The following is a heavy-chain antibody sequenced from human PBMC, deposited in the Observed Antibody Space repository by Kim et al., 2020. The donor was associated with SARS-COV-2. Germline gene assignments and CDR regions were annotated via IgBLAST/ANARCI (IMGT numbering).Heavy chain of an antibody. Sequence: ASVKVSCKASGYTFTSYYMHWVRQAPGQGLEWMGIINPSGGSTSYAQKFQGRVTMTRDTSTSTVYMELSSLRSEDTAVYYCARDGGWGSSSSWYYFDYWGQGTLVTVSS. CDR3: ARDGGWGSSSSWYYFDY. D-gene: IGHD6-13*01. J-gene: IGHJ4*02. CDR1: GYTFTSYY. CDR2: INPSGGST. V-gene: IGHV1-46*01.